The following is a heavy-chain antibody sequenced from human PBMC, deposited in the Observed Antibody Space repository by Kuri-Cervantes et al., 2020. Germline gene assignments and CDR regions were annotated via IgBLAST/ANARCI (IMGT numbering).Heavy chain of an antibody. CDR3: ARDLGRGYGMDV. D-gene: IGHD3-10*01. Sequence: GESLKISCAASGFTFSSYSISWVRQAPGKGLEWVSYITRSSRIIYYADSVKGLFTISRDNAKNSLYLQMNSLRDEDTAVYYCARDLGRGYGMDVWGQGTTVTVSS. J-gene: IGHJ6*02. CDR2: ITRSSRII. V-gene: IGHV3-48*02. CDR1: GFTFSSYS.